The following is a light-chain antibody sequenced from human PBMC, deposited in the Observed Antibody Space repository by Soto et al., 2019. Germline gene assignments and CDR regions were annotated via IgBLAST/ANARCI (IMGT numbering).Light chain of an antibody. CDR3: SSYAGSNNYV. CDR2: EVS. Sequence: QSALTQPPSASGSPGQSVTISCTGTSNDIGGYNYVSWYQQHPGKAPKFMIYEVSKRPSGVPDRFSGSKSGNTASLTVSGLQAEDEADYYCSSYAGSNNYVFGTGTKVTVL. J-gene: IGLJ1*01. V-gene: IGLV2-8*01. CDR1: SNDIGGYNY.